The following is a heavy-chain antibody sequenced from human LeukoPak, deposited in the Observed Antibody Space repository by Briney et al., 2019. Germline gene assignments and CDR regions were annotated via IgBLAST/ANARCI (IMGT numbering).Heavy chain of an antibody. Sequence: SETLSLTCTVSGVSISTYYWSWIRQPPGKGLEWIGYIHYSGTANYNPSLKNRVTISLDTSKNQFSLNLSSVTAADTAVCYCARMGGYSGYATHWGQGTLVTVSS. V-gene: IGHV4-59*08. J-gene: IGHJ4*02. CDR1: GVSISTYY. CDR3: ARMGGYSGYATH. D-gene: IGHD5-12*01. CDR2: IHYSGTA.